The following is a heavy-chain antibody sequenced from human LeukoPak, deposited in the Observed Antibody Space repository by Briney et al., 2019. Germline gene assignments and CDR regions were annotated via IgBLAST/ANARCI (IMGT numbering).Heavy chain of an antibody. J-gene: IGHJ4*02. CDR3: ARLGQDCSGGSCYSGNYFDY. Sequence: GESRNISCQVYGFSFTNYWIAWARPMPGKGREWIGMIYLDDSDTRYSPSFQGQVTISADKSISTAYLQWSSLKASDTAMYYCARLGQDCSGGSCYSGNYFDYWGQGTLVTVSS. CDR2: IYLDDSDT. CDR1: GFSFTNYW. D-gene: IGHD2-15*01. V-gene: IGHV5-51*01.